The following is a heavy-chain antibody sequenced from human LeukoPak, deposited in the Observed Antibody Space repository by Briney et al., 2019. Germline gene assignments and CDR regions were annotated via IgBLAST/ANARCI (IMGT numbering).Heavy chain of an antibody. V-gene: IGHV3-9*01. CDR3: AKEGYGSGSYYYYYMDV. CDR1: GFTFDDYA. J-gene: IGHJ6*03. Sequence: GGSLRLSCAASGFTFDDYAMHWVRRAPGKGLEWVSGISWNSGSIGYADSVKGRFTISRDNAKNSLYLQMNSLRAEDTALYYCAKEGYGSGSYYYYYMDVWGKGTTVTISS. CDR2: ISWNSGSI. D-gene: IGHD3-10*01.